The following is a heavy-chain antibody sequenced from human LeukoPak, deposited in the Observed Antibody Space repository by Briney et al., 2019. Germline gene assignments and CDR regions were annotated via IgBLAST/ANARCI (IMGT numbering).Heavy chain of an antibody. D-gene: IGHD1/OR15-1a*01. Sequence: GGSLRLSCAASGFTFSSHAMSWVRRAPGKGLEWVSGLIENGATTYYADSVKGRFTISRDNAKNSLYLQMNSLRAEDTAVYYCARAKQDQYFDYWGQGTLVTVSS. J-gene: IGHJ4*02. CDR3: ARAKQDQYFDY. V-gene: IGHV3-23*01. CDR2: LIENGATT. CDR1: GFTFSSHA.